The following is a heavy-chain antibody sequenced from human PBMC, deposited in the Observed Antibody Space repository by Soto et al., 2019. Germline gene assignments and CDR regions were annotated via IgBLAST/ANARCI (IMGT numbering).Heavy chain of an antibody. V-gene: IGHV4-30-4*01. CDR1: AGSISNGDYY. Sequence: QEQLQVSGPGLVKPSQTLSLTCTVSAGSISNGDYYWSWIRQPPGKGLEWIGYIFYTGNTYYNPSLSSRLSMSVDTSKNQFSLRMSSVTAADTAVYYCGRVAALRGCVDYWGQGSLVTVSS. CDR3: GRVAALRGCVDY. D-gene: IGHD3-22*01. J-gene: IGHJ4*02. CDR2: IFYTGNT.